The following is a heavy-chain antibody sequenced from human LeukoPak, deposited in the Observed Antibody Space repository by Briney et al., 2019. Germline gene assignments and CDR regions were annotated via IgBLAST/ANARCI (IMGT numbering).Heavy chain of an antibody. Sequence: GSSVKVSCKASGGTFSSYAISWVRQAPGQGLEWMGGIIPIFGTANYAQKLQGRVTITTDESTSTAYMELSSLRSEDTAVYYCARYSSGWYYFDYWGQGTLVTVSS. CDR2: IIPIFGTA. D-gene: IGHD6-19*01. J-gene: IGHJ4*02. V-gene: IGHV1-69*05. CDR1: GGTFSSYA. CDR3: ARYSSGWYYFDY.